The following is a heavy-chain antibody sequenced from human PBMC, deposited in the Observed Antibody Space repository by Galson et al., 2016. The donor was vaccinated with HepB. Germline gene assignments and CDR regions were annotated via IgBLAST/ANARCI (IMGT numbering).Heavy chain of an antibody. V-gene: IGHV3-7*01. D-gene: IGHD1-26*01. J-gene: IGHJ6*02. CDR3: ARGVGATLGGGWHYGMDV. CDR2: IRPDGSQE. CDR1: GFTFSNYW. Sequence: SLRLSCAASGFTFSNYWMNWVRQAPGKGLEWAANIRPDGSQEHYVDSVTGRFTISRDNAKNSLFLQMNILRAEDTAVYYCARGVGATLGGGWHYGMDVWGQGTTVTVSS.